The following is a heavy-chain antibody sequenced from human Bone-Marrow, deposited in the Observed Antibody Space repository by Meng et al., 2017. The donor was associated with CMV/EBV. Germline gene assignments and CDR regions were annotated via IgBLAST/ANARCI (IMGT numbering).Heavy chain of an antibody. V-gene: IGHV3-11*01. J-gene: IGHJ6*04. CDR2: ISSSGSTI. CDR1: GFTFSDYY. D-gene: IGHD1-26*01. CDR3: AREEWELLRYYYYGMDV. Sequence: GESLKISCAASGFTFSDYYMSWIRQAPGKGLEWVSYISSSGSTIYYADSVKGRFPISRDNAKNSLYLQMNSLRAEDTAVYPCAREEWELLRYYYYGMDVWGKGTTVTVSS.